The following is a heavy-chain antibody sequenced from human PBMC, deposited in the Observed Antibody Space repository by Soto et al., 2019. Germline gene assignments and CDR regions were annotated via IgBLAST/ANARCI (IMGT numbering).Heavy chain of an antibody. CDR2: INSDGSSA. J-gene: IGHJ4*02. CDR1: GLTLRLYW. Sequence: PGGSLRLSCEASGLTLRLYWMHRVRQVPGKGLVWVSRINSDGSSASYADSVKGRFTIFRDNAKNTVSLQMNSLRVEDTAVYYCGRDMGRDGYIDYWGQGTLVTVSS. CDR3: GRDMGRDGYIDY. D-gene: IGHD1-26*01. V-gene: IGHV3-74*01.